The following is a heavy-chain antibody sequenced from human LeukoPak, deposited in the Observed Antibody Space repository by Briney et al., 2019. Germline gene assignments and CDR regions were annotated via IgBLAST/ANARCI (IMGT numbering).Heavy chain of an antibody. CDR2: IYYSGST. V-gene: IGHV4-59*01. J-gene: IGHJ4*02. CDR1: GGSISSYY. CDR3: ARAGYRSGWYYFDY. Sequence: SETLSLTCTVSGGSISSYYWSWIRQPPGKGLEWIGYIYYSGSTNYNPSLKSRVTISVDTSKNQFSLKLSSVTAADTAVYYCARAGYRSGWYYFDYWGQGTLVTVSS. D-gene: IGHD6-19*01.